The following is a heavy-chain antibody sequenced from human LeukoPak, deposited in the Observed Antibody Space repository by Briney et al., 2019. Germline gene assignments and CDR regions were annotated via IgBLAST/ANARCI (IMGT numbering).Heavy chain of an antibody. CDR2: IYYSGST. CDR1: VGSISSYY. Sequence: HPSETLSLTCTVSVGSISSYYWSWIRQPPGKGLDWIGYIYYSGSTNYNPSLKSRVTISVDTSKNQFSLKLSSVTAADTAVYYCARGRITMVRGVIIYRFDPWGQGTLVTVSS. CDR3: ARGRITMVRGVIIYRFDP. D-gene: IGHD3-10*01. V-gene: IGHV4-59*01. J-gene: IGHJ5*02.